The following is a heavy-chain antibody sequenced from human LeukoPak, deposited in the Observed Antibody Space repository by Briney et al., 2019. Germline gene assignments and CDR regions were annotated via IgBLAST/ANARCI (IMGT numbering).Heavy chain of an antibody. V-gene: IGHV4-4*02. CDR2: IYHSGST. CDR3: ARVDPSYCSSTSCYPDY. D-gene: IGHD2-2*01. Sequence: SETLSLTCAVSGGSISSSNWWSWVRQPPGKGLEWIGEIYHSGSTNYNPSLKSRVTISVDKSKNQFSLKLSSVTAADTAVYYCARVDPSYCSSTSCYPDYWGQGTLVTVSS. CDR1: GGSISSSNW. J-gene: IGHJ4*02.